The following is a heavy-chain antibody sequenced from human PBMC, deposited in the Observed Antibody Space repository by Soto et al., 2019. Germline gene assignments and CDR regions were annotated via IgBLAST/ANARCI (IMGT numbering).Heavy chain of an antibody. CDR2: TRNKVNSYTT. D-gene: IGHD1-1*01. Sequence: EVQLVESGGGLVQPGGSLRLSCAAAGFTISDYYMDWVRQAPGMGLEWVARTRNKVNSYTTEYAASVKGRFTISRGGSENSVYLLMNSLKTEDTAVYYCARGGGTDWRYFDSWGQGTLVTVSS. CDR1: GFTISDYY. J-gene: IGHJ4*02. CDR3: ARGGGTDWRYFDS. V-gene: IGHV3-72*01.